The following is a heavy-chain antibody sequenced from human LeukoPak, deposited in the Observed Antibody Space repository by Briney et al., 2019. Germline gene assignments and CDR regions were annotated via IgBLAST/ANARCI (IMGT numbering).Heavy chain of an antibody. V-gene: IGHV3-66*01. CDR2: SYSGNTT. CDR1: GFTVSSNY. CDR3: ATYSSGRRGYYFDS. Sequence: GGSLRLSCAASGFTVSSNYMSWVRQAPGKGLEGVAISYSGNTTYCADSVRGRFTISRDKSKNRLHIQMNSLRAEDTAVYYCATYSSGRRGYYFDSWGQGTLVTVS. D-gene: IGHD6-19*01. J-gene: IGHJ4*02.